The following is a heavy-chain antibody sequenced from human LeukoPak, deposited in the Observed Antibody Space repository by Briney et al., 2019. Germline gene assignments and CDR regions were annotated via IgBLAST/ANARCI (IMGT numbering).Heavy chain of an antibody. CDR2: ISGSGGST. Sequence: GGSLRLSCAASGFTFSSYAMSWVRQAPGKGLEWVSAISGSGGSTYYADSVKGRFTIPRDNSKNTLYLQMNSLRAEDTAVYYCAKGARITMIVVVITPFGYWGQGTLVTVSS. J-gene: IGHJ4*02. D-gene: IGHD3-22*01. V-gene: IGHV3-23*01. CDR1: GFTFSSYA. CDR3: AKGARITMIVVVITPFGY.